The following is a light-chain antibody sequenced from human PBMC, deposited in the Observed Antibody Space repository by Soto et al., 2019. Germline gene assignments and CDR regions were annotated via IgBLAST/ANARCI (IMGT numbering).Light chain of an antibody. CDR3: ISYTDRQSYL. J-gene: IGLJ1*01. CDR2: AVS. CDR1: SXDIGSYNH. V-gene: IGLV2-14*03. Sequence: QSALTQPASVSGSPGQSITISCSGTSXDIGSYNHVAWYQQFPGKGPKLMIYAVSDRPSGVSDRFSGSKSGITASLTISGLQTEDEADYYCISYTDRQSYLFGTGTKVTVL.